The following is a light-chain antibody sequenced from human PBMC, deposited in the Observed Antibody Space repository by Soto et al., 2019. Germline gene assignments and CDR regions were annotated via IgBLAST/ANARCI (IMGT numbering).Light chain of an antibody. V-gene: IGKV3-15*01. Sequence: EIVVTQSPATLSVSPGERATLSCRASQSVGNNFAWYQQKPGQAPRLLIFAPSARATGVPARFSGSGSGTEFTLTISSLQSEEFAVYYCQQYGDSPLTFGGGAKVEIE. CDR2: APS. CDR1: QSVGNN. J-gene: IGKJ4*01. CDR3: QQYGDSPLT.